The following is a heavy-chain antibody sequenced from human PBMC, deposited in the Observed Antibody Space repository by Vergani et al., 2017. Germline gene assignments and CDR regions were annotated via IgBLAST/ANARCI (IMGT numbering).Heavy chain of an antibody. D-gene: IGHD3-10*01. Sequence: QVQLVQSGAEVKKPGASVKVSCKASGYTFTGYYMHWVRQAPGQGLEWMGWINPNSGGTNYAQKFQGRVTMTRDTSISTAYMELSRLRSDDTAVYYCARDRVAYSGFYYGMDVWVQGTTVTVSS. V-gene: IGHV1-2*02. CDR3: ARDRVAYSGFYYGMDV. CDR1: GYTFTGYY. CDR2: INPNSGGT. J-gene: IGHJ6*02.